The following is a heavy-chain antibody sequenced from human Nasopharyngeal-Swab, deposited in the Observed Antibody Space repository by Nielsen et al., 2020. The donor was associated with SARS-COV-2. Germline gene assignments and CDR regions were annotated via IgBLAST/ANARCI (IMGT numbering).Heavy chain of an antibody. D-gene: IGHD3-3*01. V-gene: IGHV1-18*01. CDR1: CYTFTSYG. CDR2: ISAYNGNT. CDR3: ARDTFRSTIFGVVRYGMDV. Sequence: ASVKVSCKASCYTFTSYGISWVRQAPGQGLEWMGWISAYNGNTNYAQKLQGRVTMTTDTSTSTAYMELRSLRSDDTAVYYCARDTFRSTIFGVVRYGMDVWGQGTTVTVSS. J-gene: IGHJ6*02.